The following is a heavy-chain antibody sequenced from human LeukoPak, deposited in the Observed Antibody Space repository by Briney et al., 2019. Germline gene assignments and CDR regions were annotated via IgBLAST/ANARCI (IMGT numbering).Heavy chain of an antibody. CDR2: IYTSGST. Sequence: SETLSLTCTVSGGSISSGSYYWSWIRQPAGKGLEWIGRIYTSGSTNYNPSLKSRVTMSVDTSKNQFSLKLSSVTAADTAVYYCARGVWGSYRTFDYWGQGTLVTVSS. J-gene: IGHJ4*02. CDR3: ARGVWGSYRTFDY. D-gene: IGHD3-16*02. V-gene: IGHV4-61*02. CDR1: GGSISSGSYY.